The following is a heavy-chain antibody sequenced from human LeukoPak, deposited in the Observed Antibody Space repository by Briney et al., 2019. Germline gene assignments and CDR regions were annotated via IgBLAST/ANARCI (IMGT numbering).Heavy chain of an antibody. CDR1: GFTFSTYG. CDR3: AKVYYYGSGTYYNHAFDI. D-gene: IGHD3-10*01. CDR2: IRYDGRNT. Sequence: GGSLRLSCAASGFTFSTYGMHWVRQAPGKGLEGVSLIRYDGRNTYYADSVKGRFTISRDNSKLPLYLQINSLRPDDTSLYYCAKVYYYGSGTYYNHAFDIWGQGTMVTVSS. V-gene: IGHV3-30*02. J-gene: IGHJ3*02.